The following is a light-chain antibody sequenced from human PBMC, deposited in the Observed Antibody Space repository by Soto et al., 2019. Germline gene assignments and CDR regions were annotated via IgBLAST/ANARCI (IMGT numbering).Light chain of an antibody. V-gene: IGLV2-14*01. CDR2: EVR. J-gene: IGLJ1*01. Sequence: QSALTRPASVSGSPGQSITISCTGTASDVGAYDYVSWYQHHPGKPPKLLIFEVRDRPSGVSNRFSGSKSGNTASLTISGLQPEDEADYFCSSSTSSSTLVFGTGTKVTVL. CDR1: ASDVGAYDY. CDR3: SSSTSSSTLV.